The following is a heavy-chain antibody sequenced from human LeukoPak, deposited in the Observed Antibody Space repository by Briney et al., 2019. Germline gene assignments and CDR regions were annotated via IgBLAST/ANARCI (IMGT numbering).Heavy chain of an antibody. CDR3: AKDMEICRSTSCYIVVYAFGI. V-gene: IGHV3-9*01. Sequence: PGGSLRLSCAASGFTFNVYAMHWVRHAPGKGLEWVSGISGISGSIDYADSVRGRFTISRDNAKNSRYLQMNSLRAEDTALYDCAKDMEICRSTSCYIVVYAFGIWGQGTTVTVSS. CDR1: GFTFNVYA. D-gene: IGHD2-2*02. CDR2: ISGISGSI. J-gene: IGHJ3*02.